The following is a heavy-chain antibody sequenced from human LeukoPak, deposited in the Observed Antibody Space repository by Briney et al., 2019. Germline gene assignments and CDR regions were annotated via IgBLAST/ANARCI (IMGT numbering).Heavy chain of an antibody. D-gene: IGHD3-3*01. CDR2: ISSSSSYI. V-gene: IGHV3-21*01. J-gene: IGHJ4*02. Sequence: GGSLRLSCAASGFTFSSYSMNWVRQAPGKGLERVSSISSSSSYIYYADSVKGRFTISRDNAKNSLYLQMNSLRAEDTAVYYCATFYYDFWSGYYPKKNFDYWGQGTLVTVSS. CDR1: GFTFSSYS. CDR3: ATFYYDFWSGYYPKKNFDY.